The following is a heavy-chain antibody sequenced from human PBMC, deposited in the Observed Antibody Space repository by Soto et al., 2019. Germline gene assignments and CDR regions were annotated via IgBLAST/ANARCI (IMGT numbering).Heavy chain of an antibody. CDR1: GGSISSGGYY. J-gene: IGHJ6*02. Sequence: QVQLQESGPGLVKPSQTLSLTCTVSGGSISSGGYYWSWIRQHPGKGLEWIGYIYYSGSTYYNPSLKSRVTISVDTSKNQFSLKLSSVTAADTAVYYCARDRRYYGSGPNYYYYGMDVWGQGTTVTVSS. CDR3: ARDRRYYGSGPNYYYYGMDV. CDR2: IYYSGST. D-gene: IGHD3-10*01. V-gene: IGHV4-31*03.